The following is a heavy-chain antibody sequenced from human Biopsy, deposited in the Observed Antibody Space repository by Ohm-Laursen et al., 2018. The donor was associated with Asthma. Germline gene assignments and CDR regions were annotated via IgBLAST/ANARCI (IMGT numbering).Heavy chain of an antibody. Sequence: ASVKVACQAAAYTFINFAIHWARHAPGHRLEWMGWINAGNGNPKNSEKFQGRVTITRDTSASTAYMDLSSLRSEDTAVYYCARTYYDFLTGQVNDALAMWGQGTVVTVSS. V-gene: IGHV1-3*01. D-gene: IGHD3-9*01. CDR3: ARTYYDFLTGQVNDALAM. CDR1: AYTFINFA. CDR2: INAGNGNP. J-gene: IGHJ3*02.